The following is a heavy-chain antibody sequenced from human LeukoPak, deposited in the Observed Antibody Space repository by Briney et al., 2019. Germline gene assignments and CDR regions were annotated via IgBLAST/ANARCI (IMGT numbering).Heavy chain of an antibody. J-gene: IGHJ4*02. Sequence: SGPALVNPTQTLTLTCPFSGFSLRTGAGGVGWIRQPPGKALGWLSLLYWNHDTRYSPSLKSRPTTTKDTSKTQVVLTMTNMDPVNTATYYCAHFNGTLTPVAYWGQGTLVTVSS. CDR1: GFSLRTGAGG. D-gene: IGHD4-23*01. V-gene: IGHV2-5*01. CDR3: AHFNGTLTPVAY. CDR2: LYWNHDT.